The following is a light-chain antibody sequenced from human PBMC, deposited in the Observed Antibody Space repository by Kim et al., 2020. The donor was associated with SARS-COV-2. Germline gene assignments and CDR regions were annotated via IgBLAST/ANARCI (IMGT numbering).Light chain of an antibody. J-gene: IGKJ4*01. Sequence: DIQMTQSPSSLSASVGDRVTITCQASQDISNDLNWYQQKPGKAPKILMYDASNLETGVPLRFSGSGSGTDFTFTISSLKPEDTATYYCQQYDNFPLTFGGGTKVDIK. CDR2: DAS. CDR1: QDISND. V-gene: IGKV1-33*01. CDR3: QQYDNFPLT.